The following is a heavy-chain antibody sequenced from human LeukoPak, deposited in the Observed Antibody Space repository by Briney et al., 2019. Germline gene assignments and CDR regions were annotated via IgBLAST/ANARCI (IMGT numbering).Heavy chain of an antibody. CDR3: ARVAPGSVYMDV. V-gene: IGHV1-69*05. CDR2: IIPIFGTA. D-gene: IGHD2-15*01. J-gene: IGHJ6*03. Sequence: ASVKVSCKASGGTFSSYAISGGRQAPGQGLEWMGGIIPIFGTANYAQKFQGRVTITTDESTSTAYMELSSLRSEDTAVYYCARVAPGSVYMDVWGKGTTVTVSS. CDR1: GGTFSSYA.